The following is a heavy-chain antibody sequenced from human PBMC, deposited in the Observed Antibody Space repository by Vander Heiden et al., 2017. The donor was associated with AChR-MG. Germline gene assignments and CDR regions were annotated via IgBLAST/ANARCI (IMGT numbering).Heavy chain of an antibody. D-gene: IGHD4-17*01. CDR1: GFPFSALP. V-gene: IGHV3-21*01. CDR2: ISDNSNYR. J-gene: IGHJ4*02. Sequence: EVQLVDSGGGLVKPGGSLGPSCPPSGFPFSALPMTWVPPAAGKGVEWVSSISDNSNYRQYEDSVKGRFTSSRDNAKNSLFLQMNSLRAEDTAVYYCARDFYDYGDYVPREGYGGQGTVVTVSS. CDR3: ARDFYDYGDYVPREGY.